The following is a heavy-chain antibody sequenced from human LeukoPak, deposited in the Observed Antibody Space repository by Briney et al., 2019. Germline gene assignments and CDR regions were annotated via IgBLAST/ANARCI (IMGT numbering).Heavy chain of an antibody. CDR1: GGSFSGYY. J-gene: IGHJ4*02. D-gene: IGHD3-10*01. Sequence: ASETLSLTCAVYGGSFSGYYWSWIRQPPGKGLEWIGEINHSGSTNYNPSLKSRVTISVDTSKNQFSLKLSSVTAADTAVYYCARSLSVPEWRNIWFGARGKNYFDYWGQGTLVTVSS. V-gene: IGHV4-34*01. CDR3: ARSLSVPEWRNIWFGARGKNYFDY. CDR2: INHSGST.